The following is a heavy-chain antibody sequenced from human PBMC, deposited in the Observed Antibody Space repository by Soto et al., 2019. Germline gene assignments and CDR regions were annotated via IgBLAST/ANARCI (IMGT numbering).Heavy chain of an antibody. V-gene: IGHV3-23*01. CDR2: ITSIGEQT. Sequence: GGSQSLSCPPNQFDFGNLPITFVRHVPWQGLDYVSSITSIGEQTFYVDSVKGRFSISRDNSKGILHLQMNSLRAEDTAIYHCAKGVIDRGANAWGQGP. D-gene: IGHD2-8*01. J-gene: IGHJ5*02. CDR1: QFDFGNLP. CDR3: AKGVIDRGANA.